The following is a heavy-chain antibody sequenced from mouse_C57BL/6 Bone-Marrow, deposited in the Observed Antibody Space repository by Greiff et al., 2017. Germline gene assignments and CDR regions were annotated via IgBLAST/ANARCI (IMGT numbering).Heavy chain of an antibody. Sequence: VKLMESGPGLVHPSQSLSITCTVSGFSLTSYGVTWVSQSTGKGLEWVGVIWSGGRTDYNAAFISRQSSSKDNSKSQVFFKMNSLQADDTAIYYCARTPSLNDVYFDYGGQGTTLTVSS. CDR2: IWSGGRT. CDR1: GFSLTSYG. D-gene: IGHD2-3*01. J-gene: IGHJ2*01. V-gene: IGHV2-2*01. CDR3: ARTPSLNDVYFDY.